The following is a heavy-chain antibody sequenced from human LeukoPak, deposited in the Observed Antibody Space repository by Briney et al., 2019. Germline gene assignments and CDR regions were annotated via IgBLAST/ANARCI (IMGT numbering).Heavy chain of an antibody. CDR1: GGSISSYY. CDR2: IYYSGST. D-gene: IGHD6-13*01. J-gene: IGHJ5*02. V-gene: IGHV4-59*08. CDR3: ASGGSSSWYRWFDP. Sequence: SETLSLTCTVSGGSISSYYWSWIRQPPGKGLEWIGYIYYSGSTYYNPSLKSRVTISVDTSKNQFSLKLSSVTATDTAVYYCASGGSSSWYRWFDPWGQGTLVTVSS.